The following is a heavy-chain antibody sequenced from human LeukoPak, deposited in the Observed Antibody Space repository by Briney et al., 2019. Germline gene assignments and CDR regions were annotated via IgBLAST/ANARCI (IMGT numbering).Heavy chain of an antibody. Sequence: GGSLRPSCTVSGLTFRERAMSWVRQAPGQGPEWVGFIRSTPTGGTPEYAASVKGRFTISRDDSKGIAYLQMNSLQTEDTAVYYCTTLMSGRPDDWGQGTLVTVSS. CDR1: GLTFRERA. CDR3: TTLMSGRPDD. CDR2: IRSTPTGGTP. J-gene: IGHJ4*02. V-gene: IGHV3-49*04. D-gene: IGHD6-6*01.